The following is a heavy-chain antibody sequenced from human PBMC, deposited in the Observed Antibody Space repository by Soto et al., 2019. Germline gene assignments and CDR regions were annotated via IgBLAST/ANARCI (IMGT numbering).Heavy chain of an antibody. J-gene: IGHJ6*02. V-gene: IGHV3-21*01. CDR2: ISSSSSYI. Sequence: EVQLVESGGGLVKPGGSLRLSCAASGFTFSSYSMNWVRQAPGKGLEWVSSISSSSSYIYYADSVKGRFTISRDNAKNSMYLQMNSLRAEDTAVYYSARDQYDCWSGSYYDYGMDVWGQGTTVTVSS. CDR1: GFTFSSYS. CDR3: ARDQYDCWSGSYYDYGMDV. D-gene: IGHD3-3*01.